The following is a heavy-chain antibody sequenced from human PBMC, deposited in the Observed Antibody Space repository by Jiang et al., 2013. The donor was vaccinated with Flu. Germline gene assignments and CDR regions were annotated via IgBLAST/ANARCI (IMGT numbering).Heavy chain of an antibody. CDR1: GDSVSSNSAA. Sequence: QTLSLTCAISGDSVSSNSAAWNWIRQSPSRGLEWLGRTYYRSKWYNDYAVSVKSRITINPDTSKNQFSLQLNSVTPEDTAVYYCARVPVRGRDGYNYVFDYWGQGTLVTVSS. CDR3: ARVPVRGRDGYNYVFDY. CDR2: TYYRSKWYN. J-gene: IGHJ4*02. V-gene: IGHV6-1*01. D-gene: IGHD5-24*01.